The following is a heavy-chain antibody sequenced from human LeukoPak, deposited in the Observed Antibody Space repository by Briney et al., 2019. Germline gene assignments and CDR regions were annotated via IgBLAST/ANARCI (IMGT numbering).Heavy chain of an antibody. CDR1: GFTFSRYD. V-gene: IGHV3-13*01. CDR2: IGTAGDT. D-gene: IGHD6-19*01. J-gene: IGHJ4*02. Sequence: GRSLRLSCAASGFTFSRYDMHWVRQVTGKGLEWVSAIGTAGDTYYPGSVKGRFTISRENAKNSLYLQMNSLRAEDTAVYYCAGAGGSTGWYSFDYWGQGTLVTVSS. CDR3: AGAGGSTGWYSFDY.